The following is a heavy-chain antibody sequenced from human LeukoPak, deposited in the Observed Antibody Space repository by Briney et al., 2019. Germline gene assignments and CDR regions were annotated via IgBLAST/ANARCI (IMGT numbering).Heavy chain of an antibody. V-gene: IGHV4-59*01. CDR1: GDSISTNY. Sequence: SETLSLTCIVSGDSISTNYWSWIRQAPGKGLEYIGHVHHTGSAYYSPSLKSRVSMSADASKNQFSLKLTFVTAADTAVYYCARLALLGGTYHPDFWGQGTLVTVSS. D-gene: IGHD1-26*01. CDR3: ARLALLGGTYHPDF. J-gene: IGHJ4*02. CDR2: VHHTGSA.